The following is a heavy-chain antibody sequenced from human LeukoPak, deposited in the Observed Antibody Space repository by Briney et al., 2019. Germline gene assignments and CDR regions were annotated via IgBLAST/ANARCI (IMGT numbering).Heavy chain of an antibody. D-gene: IGHD4-17*01. CDR3: ARDDYGDYLNWFDP. CDR2: INPNSGGT. J-gene: IGHJ5*02. V-gene: IGHV1-2*06. CDR1: GYTFTGYY. Sequence: GSSVKVSCKASGYTFTGYYMHWVRQAPGQGLEWMGRINPNSGGTNYAQKFQGRVTMTRDTSISTAYMELSRLRSDDTAVYYCARDDYGDYLNWFDPWGQGTLVTVSS.